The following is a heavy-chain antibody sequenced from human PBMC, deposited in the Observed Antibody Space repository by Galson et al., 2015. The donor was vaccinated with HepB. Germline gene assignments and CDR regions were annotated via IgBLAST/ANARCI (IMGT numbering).Heavy chain of an antibody. Sequence: SLRLSCAASGFTFSSYWMSWVRQAPGKGLEWVANIKQDGSEKYYVDSVKGRFTISRDNAKNSLYLQMNSLRAEDTAVYYCARDDLDLYDAVFPHPSYDILTGYYDRWGQGTLVTVSS. D-gene: IGHD3-9*01. V-gene: IGHV3-7*01. CDR2: IKQDGSEK. J-gene: IGHJ4*02. CDR1: GFTFSSYW. CDR3: ARDDLDLYDAVFPHPSYDILTGYYDR.